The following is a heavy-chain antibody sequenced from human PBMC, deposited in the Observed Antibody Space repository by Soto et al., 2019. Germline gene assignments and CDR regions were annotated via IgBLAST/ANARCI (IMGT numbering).Heavy chain of an antibody. Sequence: GASVKVSCKASGGTFSSYAISWVQQAPGQGLEWMGGIIPIFGTANYAQKFQGRVTITADESTSTAYMELSSLRSEDTAVYYCARDRVGGTTRPYYYYYGMDVWGQGTTVTV. CDR3: ARDRVGGTTRPYYYYYGMDV. V-gene: IGHV1-69*13. J-gene: IGHJ6*02. CDR2: IIPIFGTA. D-gene: IGHD1-7*01. CDR1: GGTFSSYA.